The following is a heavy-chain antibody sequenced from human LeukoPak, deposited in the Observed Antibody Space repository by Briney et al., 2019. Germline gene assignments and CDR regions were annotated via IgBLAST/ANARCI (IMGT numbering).Heavy chain of an antibody. J-gene: IGHJ4*02. V-gene: IGHV4-61*02. CDR1: GGSISSGSYY. Sequence: SQTLSLTRTVSGGSISSGSYYWSWIRQPAGKGLEWIGRIYTSGSTNYNPSLKSRVTISVDTSKNQFSLKLSSVTAADTAVYYCARAPEADYDSSGFDYWGQGTLVTVSS. CDR2: IYTSGST. CDR3: ARAPEADYDSSGFDY. D-gene: IGHD3-22*01.